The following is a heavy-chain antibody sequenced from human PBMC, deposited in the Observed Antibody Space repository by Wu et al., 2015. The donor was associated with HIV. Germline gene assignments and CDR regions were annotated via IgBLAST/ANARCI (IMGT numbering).Heavy chain of an antibody. D-gene: IGHD3-22*01. CDR2: MNPNSGNT. J-gene: IGHJ3*02. CDR3: ARGLTNYYDSSGYYGWNAFDI. Sequence: QVQLVQSGAEVKKPGASVKVSCKASGYTFTSYDINWVRQATGQGLEWMGWMNPNSGNTGYAQKFQGRVTMTRNTSISTAYMELSSLRSEDTAVYYCARGLTNYYDSSGYYGWNAFDIWAKGQWSPSLQ. CDR1: GYTFTSYD. V-gene: IGHV1-8*01.